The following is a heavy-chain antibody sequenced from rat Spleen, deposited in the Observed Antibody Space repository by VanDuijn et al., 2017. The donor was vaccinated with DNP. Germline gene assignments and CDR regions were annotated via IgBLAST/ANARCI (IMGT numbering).Heavy chain of an antibody. D-gene: IGHD1-2*01. Sequence: EVQLVESGGGLAQPGRSLKLSCAASGFTFSDFYMAWVRQAPTKGLECVAYISYDGGSTYYGDSVKGRFTISRDNAKSTLYLQMNSLSSEDMATYYCARWEAAFDYWGQGVMVTVSS. CDR1: GFTFSDFY. CDR3: ARWEAAFDY. J-gene: IGHJ2*01. V-gene: IGHV5-22*01. CDR2: ISYDGGST.